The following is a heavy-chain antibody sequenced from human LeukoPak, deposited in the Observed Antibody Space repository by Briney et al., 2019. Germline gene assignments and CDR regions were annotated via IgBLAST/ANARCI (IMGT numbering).Heavy chain of an antibody. D-gene: IGHD1-14*01. Sequence: GGPLRLSCTASAFTLSTYNMNWVRQAPGKGLELVSYISRSSSSIYYADFEKGRFTISRDNAKNSLYLQMNSLRDKDTAVYYCARDTGWTGIDYWGQGTLVTVSS. J-gene: IGHJ4*02. V-gene: IGHV3-48*02. CDR3: ARDTGWTGIDY. CDR1: AFTLSTYN. CDR2: ISRSSSSI.